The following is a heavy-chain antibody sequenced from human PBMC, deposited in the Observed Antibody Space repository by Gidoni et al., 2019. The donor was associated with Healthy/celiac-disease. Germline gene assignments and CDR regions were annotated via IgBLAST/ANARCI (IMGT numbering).Heavy chain of an antibody. CDR3: AREAVAAHVGHIYYYYYGMDV. V-gene: IGHV1-69*01. D-gene: IGHD6-19*01. CDR2: IIPIFGTA. Sequence: QVQLVQSGAEVKKPGSSVKVSCKASGGTFSSYAISWVRQAPGQGLEWMGGIIPIFGTANYAQKFQGRVTITADESTSTAYMELSSLRSEDTAVYYCAREAVAAHVGHIYYYYYGMDVWGQGTTVTVSS. CDR1: GGTFSSYA. J-gene: IGHJ6*02.